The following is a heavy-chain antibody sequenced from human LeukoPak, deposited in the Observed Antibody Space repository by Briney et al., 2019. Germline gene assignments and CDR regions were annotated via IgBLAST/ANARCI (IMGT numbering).Heavy chain of an antibody. CDR3: AKAQGGTNGLLDN. J-gene: IGHJ4*02. Sequence: PGGSLRLSCAASGITFSGYTMSWVLQAPGKGLEWVSSILNNGATTYYADSVKGRFTISRDSSKDTLDLQMNSLRAGDTAIYYCAKAQGGTNGLLDNWGQGTLVTVSS. V-gene: IGHV3-23*01. CDR2: ILNNGATT. CDR1: GITFSGYT. D-gene: IGHD3-16*01.